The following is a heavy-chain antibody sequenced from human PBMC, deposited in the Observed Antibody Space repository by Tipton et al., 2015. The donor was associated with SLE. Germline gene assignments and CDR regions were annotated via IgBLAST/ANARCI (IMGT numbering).Heavy chain of an antibody. CDR2: ISAYNGDT. CDR1: GYIFTDHT. D-gene: IGHD7-27*01. CDR3: AKVRVGTGPDAFDI. J-gene: IGHJ3*02. Sequence: QSGAEVKKPGASVKVSCQASGYIFTDHTITWVRQAPGQGLQWMGWISAYNGDTIYARNVQGRLSLTTDSSTSTAYMELKSLRLDDTAVYYCAKVRVGTGPDAFDIWGQGTMVIVSS. V-gene: IGHV1-18*01.